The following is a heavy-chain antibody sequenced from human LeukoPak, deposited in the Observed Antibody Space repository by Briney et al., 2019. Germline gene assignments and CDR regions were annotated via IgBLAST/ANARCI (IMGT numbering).Heavy chain of an antibody. CDR2: ISYDGSNK. CDR1: GFTFSSYA. D-gene: IGHD2-15*01. J-gene: IGHJ4*02. CDR3: ARGGGYSDY. Sequence: GRSLRLSCAASGFTFSSYAMHWVRQAPGKGLEWVAVISYDGSNKYYADSVKGRFTISGDNSKNTLYLQMNSLRAEDTAVYYCARGGGYSDYWGQGTLVTVSS. V-gene: IGHV3-30-3*01.